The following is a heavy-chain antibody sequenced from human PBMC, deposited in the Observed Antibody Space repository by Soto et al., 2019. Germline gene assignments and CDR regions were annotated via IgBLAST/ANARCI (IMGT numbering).Heavy chain of an antibody. CDR3: ARGTSGSPRSNLDY. CDR1: GGTISSYY. J-gene: IGHJ4*02. D-gene: IGHD1-26*01. CDR2: IYYSGST. V-gene: IGHV4-59*01. Sequence: SETLSLTCTVSGGTISSYYWSWIRQPPGKGLEWIGYIYYSGSTNYDPSLKSRVTISVDTSKNQFSLKLTSVTAADTAVYYCARGTSGSPRSNLDYWGQGTLVTVSS.